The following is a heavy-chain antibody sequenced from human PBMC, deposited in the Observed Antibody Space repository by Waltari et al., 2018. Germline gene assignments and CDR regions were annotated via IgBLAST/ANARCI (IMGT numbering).Heavy chain of an antibody. D-gene: IGHD1-26*01. Sequence: EVQLVESGGGLVQPGGSLRLFCAASGFTFRNYEMNWVRKAPGKGLEWVSYISSGASTIYYADSVKGRFTISRDNAKNSVYLQMNSLRVEDTAIYYCARGEGGANEYWGQGSLVTVSS. CDR3: ARGEGGANEY. V-gene: IGHV3-48*03. J-gene: IGHJ4*02. CDR1: GFTFRNYE. CDR2: ISSGASTI.